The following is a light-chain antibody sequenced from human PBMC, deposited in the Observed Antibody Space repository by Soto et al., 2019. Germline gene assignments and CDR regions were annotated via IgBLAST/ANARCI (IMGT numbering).Light chain of an antibody. CDR1: QSFTSRS. Sequence: EIGWTQTPCTLSLTEREKATLSCRASQSFTSRSLAWYQQKPGLAPRLLISGTSNRAAGIPDRFSGSGSGTDFTLTIGGLEPEDFAVYYCQQYASSPRTFGQGAKVDI. V-gene: IGKV3-20*01. J-gene: IGKJ1*01. CDR3: QQYASSPRT. CDR2: GTS.